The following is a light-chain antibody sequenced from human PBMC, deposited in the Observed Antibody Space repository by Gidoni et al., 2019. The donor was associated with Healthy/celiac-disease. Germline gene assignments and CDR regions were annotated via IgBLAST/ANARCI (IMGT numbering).Light chain of an antibody. J-gene: IGKJ2*01. Sequence: IVLTQSTGTLSVSPGERATHSCRASRSVSSSYLAWYQQKPGKAPRLLIYGASSRATGIPDMFSGSGSGTDFTLTISRLEPEDFAVYYCQQYGSSPYTFGQXTKLEIK. V-gene: IGKV3-20*01. CDR2: GAS. CDR3: QQYGSSPYT. CDR1: RSVSSSY.